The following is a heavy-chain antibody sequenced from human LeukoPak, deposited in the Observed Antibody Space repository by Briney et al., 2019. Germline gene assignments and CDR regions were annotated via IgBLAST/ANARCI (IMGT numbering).Heavy chain of an antibody. CDR1: GFTFSRSW. J-gene: IGHJ4*02. CDR2: IRQDGSEK. Sequence: GGSLRLSCAASGFTFSRSWMSWVRQAPGKGLERVANIRQDGSEKNHADSVKGRFTISRDNAKNSLFLQMNSLRVEDTALYYCARDWSKGATDYWGQGTLVTVSS. V-gene: IGHV3-7*01. CDR3: ARDWSKGATDY. D-gene: IGHD1-26*01.